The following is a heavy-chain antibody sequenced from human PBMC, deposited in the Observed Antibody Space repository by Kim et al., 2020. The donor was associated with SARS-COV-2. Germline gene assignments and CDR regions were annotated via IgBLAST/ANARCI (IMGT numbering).Heavy chain of an antibody. D-gene: IGHD1-26*01. J-gene: IGHJ4*02. Sequence: YAQKFQGRVTIPADEYTSTAYMELSSLRSEDTAVYYCARIRWSYYEATDYWGQGTLVTVSS. V-gene: IGHV1-69*01. CDR3: ARIRWSYYEATDY.